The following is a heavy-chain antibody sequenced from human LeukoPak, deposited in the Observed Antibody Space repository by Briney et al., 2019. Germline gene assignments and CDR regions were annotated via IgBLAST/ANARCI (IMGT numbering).Heavy chain of an antibody. D-gene: IGHD2-21*02. V-gene: IGHV1-24*01. CDR3: ATSPFYCGGDCYSDY. Sequence: GASVKASCKASGGTFSSYAISWVRQAPGQGLEWMGGFDPEDGETIYAQKFQGRVTMTEDTSTDTAYMELSSLRSEDTAVYYCATSPFYCGGDCYSDYWGQGTLVTVSS. CDR1: GGTFSSYA. J-gene: IGHJ4*02. CDR2: FDPEDGET.